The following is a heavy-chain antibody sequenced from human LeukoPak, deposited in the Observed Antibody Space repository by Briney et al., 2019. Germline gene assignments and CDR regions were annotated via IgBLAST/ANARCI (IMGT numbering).Heavy chain of an antibody. CDR2: IDRNGGRT. Sequence: GGSLRLSCAASGFTFGEYGRTWVLRAPGKGLEWVSGIDRNGGRTACGDSLQGRFSTSRDNAKNSLYVQMNSLRAEDTALYYNACFEEYQWLLLLGFDYCGQGHLVTVSS. D-gene: IGHD6-19*01. J-gene: IGHJ4*02. V-gene: IGHV3-20*04. CDR3: ACFEEYQWLLLLGFDY. CDR1: GFTFGEYG.